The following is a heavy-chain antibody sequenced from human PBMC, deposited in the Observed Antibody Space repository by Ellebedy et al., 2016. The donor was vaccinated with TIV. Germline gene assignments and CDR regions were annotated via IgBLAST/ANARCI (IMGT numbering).Heavy chain of an antibody. CDR1: GFSLSNSF. J-gene: IGHJ4*02. V-gene: IGHV3-23*01. CDR3: RPGHYSDA. CDR2: LTADGRST. Sequence: GGSLRLXXAASGFSLSNSFVSWIRQAPGKGLEWVSTLTADGRSTYFADSVKGRFTISRDNSKNTVYLQMNSLRREDTAVYYCRPGHYSDAWGQGTLVTVSS.